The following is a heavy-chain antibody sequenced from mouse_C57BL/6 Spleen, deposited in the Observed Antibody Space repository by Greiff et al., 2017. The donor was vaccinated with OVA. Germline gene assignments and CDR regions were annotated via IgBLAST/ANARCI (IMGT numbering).Heavy chain of an antibody. V-gene: IGHV7-3*01. D-gene: IGHD4-1*02. J-gene: IGHJ4*01. CDR2: IRNKANGYKT. Sequence: DVKLVESGGGLVQPGGSLSLSCAASGFTFTAYYMSWVRQPPGKALEWLGFIRNKANGYKTAYSASVKGQSTNTRDNSQSILYLQMNDLRAEDSATYYGARTTGAPDDYAMDYWGQGTSVTVSS. CDR3: ARTTGAPDDYAMDY. CDR1: GFTFTAYY.